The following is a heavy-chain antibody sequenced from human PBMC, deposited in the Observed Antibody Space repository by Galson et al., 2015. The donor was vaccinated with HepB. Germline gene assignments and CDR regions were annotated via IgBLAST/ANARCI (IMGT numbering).Heavy chain of an antibody. Sequence: TLSLTCTVSGGSISSGGYYWSWIRQHPGKGLEWIGYIYYSGSTYYNPSLKSRVTISVDTSKNQFSLKLSSVTAADTAVYYCARDAGKWTMVRGGSFDYWGQGTLVTVSS. V-gene: IGHV4-31*03. D-gene: IGHD3-10*01. CDR3: ARDAGKWTMVRGGSFDY. CDR1: GGSISSGGYY. CDR2: IYYSGST. J-gene: IGHJ4*02.